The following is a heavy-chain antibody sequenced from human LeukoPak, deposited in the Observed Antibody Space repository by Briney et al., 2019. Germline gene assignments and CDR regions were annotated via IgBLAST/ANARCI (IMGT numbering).Heavy chain of an antibody. CDR2: ISGSGGST. CDR3: AKTDRFGELFGY. Sequence: GGSLRLSCAASGFTFSSYAMSWVRQAPGKGLEWVSAISGSGGSTYYADSVKGRSTISRDNSKNTLYLQMNSLRAEDTAVYYCAKTDRFGELFGYWGQGTLVTVSS. J-gene: IGHJ4*02. D-gene: IGHD3-10*01. V-gene: IGHV3-23*01. CDR1: GFTFSSYA.